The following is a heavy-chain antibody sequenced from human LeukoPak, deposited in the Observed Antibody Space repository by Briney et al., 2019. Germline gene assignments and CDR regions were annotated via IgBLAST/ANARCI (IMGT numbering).Heavy chain of an antibody. Sequence: PGGSLRLSSAASGFTFDYAMYWVRQTPGKGLEWVSGISWNSGTKVYADSVKGRFTISRDNAKNSLYLQMNTLRAEDTALYYCAKDQGTGTTRSDYYGMDVWGQGTTVIVSS. CDR1: GFTFDYA. CDR2: ISWNSGTK. CDR3: AKDQGTGTTRSDYYGMDV. J-gene: IGHJ6*02. V-gene: IGHV3-9*01. D-gene: IGHD1-1*01.